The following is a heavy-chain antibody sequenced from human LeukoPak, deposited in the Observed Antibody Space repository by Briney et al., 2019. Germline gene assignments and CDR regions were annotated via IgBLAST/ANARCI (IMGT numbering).Heavy chain of an antibody. V-gene: IGHV1-18*01. J-gene: IGHJ3*02. CDR3: ARVCSSTSCRSLAFDI. CDR2: ISAYNGNT. CDR1: GYTFTSYG. D-gene: IGHD2-2*01. Sequence: ASVKVSCKASGYTFTSYGISWVRQAPGQGLEWMGWISAYNGNTNYAQKFQGRVTMTRDTSISTAYMELSRLRSDDTAVYYCARVCSSTSCRSLAFDIWGQGTVVTVSS.